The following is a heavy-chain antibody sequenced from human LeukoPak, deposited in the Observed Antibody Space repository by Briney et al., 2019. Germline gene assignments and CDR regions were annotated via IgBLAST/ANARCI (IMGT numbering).Heavy chain of an antibody. CDR3: ARLAGLYSGYDLDYFDY. J-gene: IGHJ4*02. D-gene: IGHD5-12*01. CDR2: IYTSGST. CDR1: GGSISSYY. V-gene: IGHV4-4*07. Sequence: SETLSLTCTVSGGSISSYYWSWIRQPAGKGLEWIGRIYTSGSTNYNPSLKSRVTMSVDTSKNQFFLKLSSVTAADTAVYYCARLAGLYSGYDLDYFDYWGQGTLVTVSS.